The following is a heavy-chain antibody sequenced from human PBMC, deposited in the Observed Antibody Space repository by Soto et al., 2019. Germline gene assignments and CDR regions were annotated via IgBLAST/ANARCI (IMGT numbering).Heavy chain of an antibody. V-gene: IGHV3-23*01. CDR1: GFTFSSYA. D-gene: IGHD2-2*01. CDR2: ISGRGGST. J-gene: IGHJ5*02. CDR3: AKDGWGDCSRTSCYPNWFAP. Sequence: EVQLLESWGGLVQPGGSLRLSCAASGFTFSSYAMSWVRQAPGKGLEWVSAISGRGGSTDYADSVKGRFTISRDNSKNTLYMQLNSLRDEYTAVYYCAKDGWGDCSRTSCYPNWFAPWGQGTLVTVSS.